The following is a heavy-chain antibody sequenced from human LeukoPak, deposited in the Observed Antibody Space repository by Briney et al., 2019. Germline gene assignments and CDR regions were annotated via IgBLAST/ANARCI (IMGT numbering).Heavy chain of an antibody. CDR3: AKGSHYSGSPWIDY. Sequence: PGGSLRLSCAASGFTFYDYGMDWVRQAPGKGLEWVSGISWNSGSIGYADSVKGRFTISRDNAKNSLYLQMNSLRAEDTALYYCAKGSHYSGSPWIDYWGQGTLVTVSS. J-gene: IGHJ4*02. D-gene: IGHD1-26*01. V-gene: IGHV3-9*01. CDR2: ISWNSGSI. CDR1: GFTFYDYG.